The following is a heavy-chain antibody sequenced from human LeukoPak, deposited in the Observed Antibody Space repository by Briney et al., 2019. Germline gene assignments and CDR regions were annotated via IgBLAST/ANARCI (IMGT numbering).Heavy chain of an antibody. V-gene: IGHV1-2*02. CDR3: ERVCGGSCYSYHCYGMDV. CDR1: GYTFTGYY. CDR2: INPNSGGT. J-gene: IGHJ6*02. Sequence: ASVKVSCKASGYTFTGYYMHWVRQAPGQGLEWMGWINPNSGGTNYAQKFQGRVTMTRDTSISTAYMELSRLRSDDTAVYYCERVCGGSCYSYHCYGMDVWGQGTTVTVSS. D-gene: IGHD2-15*01.